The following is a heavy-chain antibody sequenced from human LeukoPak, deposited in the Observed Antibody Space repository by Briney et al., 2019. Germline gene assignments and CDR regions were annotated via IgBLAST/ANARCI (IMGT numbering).Heavy chain of an antibody. J-gene: IGHJ4*02. CDR2: ISDDGSDK. CDR3: ARDLYSKGWFPDF. D-gene: IGHD6-19*01. CDR1: GFTLSSYA. Sequence: GGSLRLSCAASGFTLSSYAMHWIRQAPGKGLEWVAVISDDGSDKYYADSVKGRFNISRDTSKNTLYIQINSLRVEDTAVYYCARDLYSKGWFPDFWGQGTLVTVSS. V-gene: IGHV3-30*01.